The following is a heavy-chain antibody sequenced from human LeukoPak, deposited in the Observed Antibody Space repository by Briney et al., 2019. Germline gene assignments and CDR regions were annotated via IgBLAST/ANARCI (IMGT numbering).Heavy chain of an antibody. D-gene: IGHD3-3*01. CDR1: GFTFSSYA. Sequence: QTGGSLRLSCAASGFTFSSYAVHWVRQAPGKGLEWVAVISYDGSNKYYADSVKGRFTISRDNSKNTLYLQMNSLRAEDTAVYYCARASTILYYMDVWGKGTTVTVSS. V-gene: IGHV3-30-3*01. J-gene: IGHJ6*03. CDR2: ISYDGSNK. CDR3: ARASTILYYMDV.